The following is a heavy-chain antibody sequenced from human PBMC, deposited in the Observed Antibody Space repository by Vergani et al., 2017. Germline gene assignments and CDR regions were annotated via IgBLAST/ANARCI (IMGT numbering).Heavy chain of an antibody. CDR2: INHSGST. D-gene: IGHD5-18*01. V-gene: IGHV4-34*01. Sequence: QVQLRQWGAGLLKPSETLSLTCAVYGGSFSGYYWSWIRQPPGKGLEWIGEINHSGSTNYNPSLKSRVTISVDTSKNQFSLKLSSVTAADTAVYYCARGESDTANDYWGQGTLVTVSS. J-gene: IGHJ4*02. CDR3: ARGESDTANDY. CDR1: GGSFSGYY.